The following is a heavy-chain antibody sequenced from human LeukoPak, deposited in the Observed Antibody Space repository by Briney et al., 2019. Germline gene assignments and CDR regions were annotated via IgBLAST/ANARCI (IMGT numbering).Heavy chain of an antibody. J-gene: IGHJ5*02. CDR1: GYIFTGYY. D-gene: IGHD6-19*01. CDR3: AACIAVAEWFDP. Sequence: ASVKVSCKASGYIFTGYYMHWVRQAPGQGLEWMGWINPNSGGTNYAQKFQGRVTMTRDTSISTAYMELSRLRSDDTAVYYCAACIAVAEWFDPWGQGTLVTVSS. V-gene: IGHV1-2*02. CDR2: INPNSGGT.